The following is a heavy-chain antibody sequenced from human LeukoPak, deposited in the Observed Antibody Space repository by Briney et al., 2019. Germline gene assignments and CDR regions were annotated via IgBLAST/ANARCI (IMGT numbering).Heavy chain of an antibody. D-gene: IGHD3-10*01. CDR2: IYYSGSA. CDR1: GGSLSSYY. CDR3: ARNLWFGELSFDP. Sequence: SETLSLTCTVSGGSLSSYYWSCIRQPPGKGLEWIGYIYYSGSANYTPSLKSRVTISVDTSKNQFSLKLSSVTAADTAVYYCARNLWFGELSFDPWGQGTLVTVSS. V-gene: IGHV4-59*01. J-gene: IGHJ5*02.